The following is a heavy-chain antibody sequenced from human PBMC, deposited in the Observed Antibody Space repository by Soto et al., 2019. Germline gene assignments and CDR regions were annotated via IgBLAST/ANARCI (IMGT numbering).Heavy chain of an antibody. CDR1: GFTFSNYW. CDR2: IKKDGSEK. D-gene: IGHD3-3*02. CDR3: AAILGMDV. Sequence: EVQLVESGGGLVQPGGSLRLSCAVSGFTFSNYWMSWVRQAPGKGLEWVANIKKDGSEKYYVDSVKGRFIISRANGKKSLYLQMNDLRAEDTAVYYCAAILGMDVWGQGTTVTVSS. J-gene: IGHJ6*02. V-gene: IGHV3-7*05.